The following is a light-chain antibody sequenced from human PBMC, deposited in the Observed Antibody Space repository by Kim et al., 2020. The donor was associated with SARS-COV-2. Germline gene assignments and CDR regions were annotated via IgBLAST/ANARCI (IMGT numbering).Light chain of an antibody. J-gene: IGKJ2*01. CDR1: RSISNY. Sequence: AGVGDTVIITCRANRSISNYFTWYHHKPGKPPKLLIYAASSLQSGVPSRFRGSGSGTDFTLTISSLRPEDFATYYCQQSYSTLYNFGRGTKLEI. V-gene: IGKV1-39*01. CDR2: AAS. CDR3: QQSYSTLYN.